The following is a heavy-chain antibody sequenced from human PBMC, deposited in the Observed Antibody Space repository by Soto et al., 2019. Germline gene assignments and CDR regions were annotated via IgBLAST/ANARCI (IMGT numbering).Heavy chain of an antibody. Sequence: SVKFSCKATGYTFTSYGISWARQAPGQGLEWIGSISPYNGNTNYAQNLQGRVTMTTDTSTSTAYMELRSLRSDDTAVYYCARVRGTIFGVVIDFDFWGQGTLVTVSS. CDR2: ISPYNGNT. CDR3: ARVRGTIFGVVIDFDF. CDR1: GYTFTSYG. V-gene: IGHV1-18*04. J-gene: IGHJ4*02. D-gene: IGHD3-3*01.